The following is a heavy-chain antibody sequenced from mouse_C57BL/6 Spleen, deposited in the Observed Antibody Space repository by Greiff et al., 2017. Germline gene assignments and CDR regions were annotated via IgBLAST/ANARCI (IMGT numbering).Heavy chain of an antibody. CDR2: ISSGSSTI. V-gene: IGHV5-17*01. J-gene: IGHJ1*03. CDR1: GFTFSDYG. Sequence: EVKLVESGGGLVKPGGSLKLSCAASGFTFSDYGMHWVRQAPEKGLEWVAYISSGSSTIYYADTVKGRFTISRDNAKNTLFLQMTSLRSEDTAMYYCAGGLGWYFDVWGKGTTVTVSS. CDR3: AGGLGWYFDV.